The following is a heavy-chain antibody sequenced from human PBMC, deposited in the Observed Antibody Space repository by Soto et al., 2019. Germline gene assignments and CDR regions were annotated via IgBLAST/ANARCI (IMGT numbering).Heavy chain of an antibody. D-gene: IGHD3-3*01. J-gene: IGHJ4*02. CDR1: GFTFSSYG. CDR3: AKDQEYDFWSGYPGD. CDR2: ISYDGSNK. Sequence: QVQLVESGGGVVQPGRSLRLSCAASGFTFSSYGMHWVRQAPGKGLEWVAVISYDGSNKYYADSVKGRFTISRDNSKHTLYLKMNSMRAEDTAVYYCAKDQEYDFWSGYPGDWGQGTLVTVSS. V-gene: IGHV3-30*18.